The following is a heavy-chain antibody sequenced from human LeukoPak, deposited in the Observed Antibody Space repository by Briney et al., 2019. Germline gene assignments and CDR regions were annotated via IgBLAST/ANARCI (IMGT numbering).Heavy chain of an antibody. CDR2: TSGSGVNS. CDR3: AKEYSGYDFDY. V-gene: IGHV3-23*01. J-gene: IGHJ4*02. D-gene: IGHD5-12*01. CDR1: GFIFSTYE. Sequence: GGSLRLSCAASGFIFSTYEMNWVRQAPGKGLEWVAATSGSGVNSYYADSVRGRFTISRDNSQNTLYLQMDSLRAEDTALYYCAKEYSGYDFDYWGQGTLVTVSS.